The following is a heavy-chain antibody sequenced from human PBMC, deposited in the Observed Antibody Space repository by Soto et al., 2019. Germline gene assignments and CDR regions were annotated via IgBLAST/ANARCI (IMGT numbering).Heavy chain of an antibody. CDR3: ATNRGNSNYFVYPY. V-gene: IGHV4-4*02. J-gene: IGHJ4*02. CDR2: IYHSGST. CDR1: GGSISSSNW. D-gene: IGHD4-4*01. Sequence: SETLSLTCAVSGGSISSSNWWSWVRQPPGKGLEWIGEIYHSGSTNYNPSLKSRVTISVDKSKNQFSLKLSSVTAADTAVYYCATNRGNSNYFVYPYWGQRTPVTVSS.